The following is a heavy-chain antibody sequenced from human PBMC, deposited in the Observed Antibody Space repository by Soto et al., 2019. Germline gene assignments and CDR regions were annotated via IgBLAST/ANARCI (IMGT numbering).Heavy chain of an antibody. D-gene: IGHD3-9*01. CDR1: GFTVSINY. CDR3: ARAGVDILTGHMYWYFDL. V-gene: IGHV3-53*02. J-gene: IGHJ2*01. Sequence: EVQLVETGGGLIQPGGSLRLSCAASGFTVSINYISWVRQAPGKGLEWVSVIYSGGTTYYADSVKGRFTISRDDSKTTLYLQMNSLRAEDTAVYYCARAGVDILTGHMYWYFDLWGRGTLVTVSS. CDR2: IYSGGTT.